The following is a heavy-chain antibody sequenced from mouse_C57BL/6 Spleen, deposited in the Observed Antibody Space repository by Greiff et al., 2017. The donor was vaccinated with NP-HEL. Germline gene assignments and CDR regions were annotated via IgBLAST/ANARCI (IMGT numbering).Heavy chain of an antibody. CDR3: SRDGTVVATDYAMDY. J-gene: IGHJ4*01. CDR2: IYPGDGDT. Sequence: VQLQQSGAELVKPGASVKISCKASGYAFSSYWMNWVKQRPGKGLEWIGQIYPGDGDTNYNGKFKGKATLTADKSSSTADMQLSSLTSEDSAVYFCSRDGTVVATDYAMDYWGQGTSATVSS. CDR1: GYAFSSYW. D-gene: IGHD1-1*01. V-gene: IGHV1-80*01.